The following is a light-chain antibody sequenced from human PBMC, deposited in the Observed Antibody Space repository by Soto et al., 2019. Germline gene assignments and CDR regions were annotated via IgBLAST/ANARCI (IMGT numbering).Light chain of an antibody. Sequence: QLVLTQSPSASGTPGQRVTISCSGSSSNIGSNTVNWYQQLPGTAPKLLIYNNNQRPSGVPDRFSGSKSGTSASLAISGLQSEDEADYYCAAWDDSLNGRVFGGGTKLTVL. V-gene: IGLV1-44*01. CDR1: SSNIGSNT. CDR2: NNN. CDR3: AAWDDSLNGRV. J-gene: IGLJ3*02.